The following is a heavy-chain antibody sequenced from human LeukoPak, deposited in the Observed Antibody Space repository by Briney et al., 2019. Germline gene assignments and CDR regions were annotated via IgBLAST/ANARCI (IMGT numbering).Heavy chain of an antibody. D-gene: IGHD2-15*01. CDR1: GYTFTSYY. V-gene: IGHV1-46*01. J-gene: IGHJ5*02. CDR2: INPSGGST. Sequence: ASVKVSCKASGYTFTSYYMHWVRQAPGQGLERMGIINPSGGSTSYAQKFQGRVTMTRDTSTSTVYMELSSLRSEDTAVYYCARAGYCSGGSCYSGNWFDPWGQGTLVTVSS. CDR3: ARAGYCSGGSCYSGNWFDP.